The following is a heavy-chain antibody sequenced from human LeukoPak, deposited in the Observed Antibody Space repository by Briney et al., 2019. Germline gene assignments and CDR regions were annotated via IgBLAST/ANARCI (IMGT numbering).Heavy chain of an antibody. CDR1: GGSISSGGYY. V-gene: IGHV4-30-2*01. Sequence: PSQTLSLTCTVSGGSISSGGYYWSWIRQPPGKGLEWIGYIYHSGSTYYNPSLKSRVTISVDRSKNQFSLKLSSVTAADTAVYYCARETSDTSPLFPYYFDYWGQGTLVTVSS. CDR2: IYHSGST. CDR3: ARETSDTSPLFPYYFDY. D-gene: IGHD2/OR15-2a*01. J-gene: IGHJ4*02.